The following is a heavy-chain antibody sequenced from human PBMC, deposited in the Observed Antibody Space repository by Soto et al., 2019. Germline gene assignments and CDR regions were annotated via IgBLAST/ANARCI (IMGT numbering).Heavy chain of an antibody. CDR3: AKDLRRYCTNGVCYYFYY. CDR1: GFTFSSYA. CDR2: ISGSGGST. D-gene: IGHD2-8*01. Sequence: GGSLRLSCAASGFTFSSYAMSWVRQAPGKGLEWVSAISGSGGSTYYADSVKGRFTISRDNSKNTLYLQMNSLRAEDTAVYYCAKDLRRYCTNGVCYYFYYWGQGTLVTVSS. V-gene: IGHV3-23*01. J-gene: IGHJ4*02.